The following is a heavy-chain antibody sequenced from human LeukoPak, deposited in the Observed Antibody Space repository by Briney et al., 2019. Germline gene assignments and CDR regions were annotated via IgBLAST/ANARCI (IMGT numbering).Heavy chain of an antibody. CDR2: IKEDGSEK. CDR3: ARDSAKGGSKGIIGASDY. D-gene: IGHD1-26*01. Sequence: GGSLRLSCAASGFTFGSYWMSWVRQAPGKALEWVADIKEDGSEKHYVDSMKGRFTIPRDNAKNSLFLQMSSLRDEDTAVYYCARDSAKGGSKGIIGASDYWGQGTLVTVSS. CDR1: GFTFGSYW. J-gene: IGHJ4*02. V-gene: IGHV3-7*01.